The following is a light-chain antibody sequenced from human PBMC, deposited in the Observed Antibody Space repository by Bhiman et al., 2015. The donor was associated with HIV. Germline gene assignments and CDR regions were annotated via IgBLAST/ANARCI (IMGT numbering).Light chain of an antibody. CDR1: ASDVGNYDL. CDR3: CSFAGTTTLVK. CDR2: EVT. J-gene: IGLJ3*02. V-gene: IGLV2-23*02. Sequence: QSALTQPASVSGSPGQSITISCTGTASDVGNYDLVSWYQQYPGTAPKLLIEVTKRPSWVSNRFSGSKSGNTASLTISDLQAADEANYHCCSFAGTTTLVKFGGGTKLTVL.